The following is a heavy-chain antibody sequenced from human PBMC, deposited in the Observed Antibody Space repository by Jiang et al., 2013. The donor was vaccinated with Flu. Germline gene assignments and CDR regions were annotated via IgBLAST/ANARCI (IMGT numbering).Heavy chain of an antibody. V-gene: IGHV3-74*01. CDR3: ARDSGSGVDY. CDR1: STYW. Sequence: STYWMHWVRPSSTGRGLEWVSRINNXGGTTVYADSVKGRFTISRDNAGNTLFLQMNSLRGEDTAVYYCARDSGSGVDYWGQGILVT. D-gene: IGHD3-10*01. CDR2: INNXGGTT. J-gene: IGHJ4*02.